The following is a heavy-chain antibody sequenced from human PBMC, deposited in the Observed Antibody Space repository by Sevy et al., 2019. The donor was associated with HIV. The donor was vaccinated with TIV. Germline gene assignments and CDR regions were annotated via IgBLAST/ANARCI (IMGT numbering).Heavy chain of an antibody. CDR3: ATHAGIAAAGRVFDY. J-gene: IGHJ4*02. CDR2: IRNKADSYTT. D-gene: IGHD6-13*01. Sequence: GGSLRLSCAASGFTFSDHYMEWVRQAPGKGLEWVGRIRNKADSYTTAHAASVKGRFTISRDDSKNSLYLLMNSLKTEDTAVYYCATHAGIAAAGRVFDYWGQGTRVTVSS. V-gene: IGHV3-72*01. CDR1: GFTFSDHY.